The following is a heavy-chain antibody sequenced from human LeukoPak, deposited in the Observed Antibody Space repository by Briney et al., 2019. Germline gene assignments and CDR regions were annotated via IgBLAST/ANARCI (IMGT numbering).Heavy chain of an antibody. J-gene: IGHJ4*02. CDR1: GVTFSSYS. D-gene: IGHD6-19*01. Sequence: GGSLRLSRATSGVTFSSYSMKSVRQAPEKRLEWVSSISSSSSYIYYADSVKSRFTISRDNAKNSLYLQMNSPRAEDTAVYYCARDDLAVAGMGLDRVQGTLVTVSS. V-gene: IGHV3-21*01. CDR3: ARDDLAVAGMGLD. CDR2: ISSSSSYI.